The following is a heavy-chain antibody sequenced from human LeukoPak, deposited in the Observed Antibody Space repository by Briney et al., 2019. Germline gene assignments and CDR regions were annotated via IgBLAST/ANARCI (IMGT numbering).Heavy chain of an antibody. CDR2: ISYDGSNK. CDR3: ARDRVEYSSSSDLDY. V-gene: IGHV3-30*04. Sequence: PGGSLRLSCAASGFTFSSYAMHWVRQAPGKGLEWVAVISYDGSNKYYADSVKGRFTISRDNSKNTLYLQMNSLRAEDTAVYYCARDRVEYSSSSDLDYWGQGTLVTVSS. J-gene: IGHJ4*02. CDR1: GFTFSSYA. D-gene: IGHD6-6*01.